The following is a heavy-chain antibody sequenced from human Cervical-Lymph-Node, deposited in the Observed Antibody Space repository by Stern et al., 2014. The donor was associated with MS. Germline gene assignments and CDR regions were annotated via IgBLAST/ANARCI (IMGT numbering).Heavy chain of an antibody. CDR3: ARQSSGLDRPFDS. D-gene: IGHD5-12*01. V-gene: IGHV5-51*03. J-gene: IGHJ4*02. CDR1: GYTFTTHW. CDR2: SDPGDPST. Sequence: EVQLVESGVEVKKPGESLKISCKGSGYTFTTHWIGWVRQMPGKGLEWMGTSDPGDPSTRYSPAFQGQVTFSADKSISTACLQLSSLNASDTAVYYCARQSSGLDRPFDSWGPGTLVTVPS.